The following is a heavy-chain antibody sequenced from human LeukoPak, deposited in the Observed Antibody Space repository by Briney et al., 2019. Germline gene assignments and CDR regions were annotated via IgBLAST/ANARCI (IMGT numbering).Heavy chain of an antibody. Sequence: PGGSLRPSCAASGFTFSSYAMSWVRQAPGKGLEWVSAISGSGGSTYYADSVKGRFTISRDNSKNTLYLQMNSLRAEDTAVYYCAKDSPSITMIAVFSAFDIWGQGTMVTVSS. J-gene: IGHJ3*02. CDR2: ISGSGGST. D-gene: IGHD3-22*01. CDR3: AKDSPSITMIAVFSAFDI. V-gene: IGHV3-23*01. CDR1: GFTFSSYA.